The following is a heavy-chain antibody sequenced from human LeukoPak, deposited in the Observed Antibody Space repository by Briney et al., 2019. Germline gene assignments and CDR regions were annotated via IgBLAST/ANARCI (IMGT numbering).Heavy chain of an antibody. Sequence: GGSLRLSCAASGFTFSSYWMTWVRQAPGKGLGWVATIKQDGSERYYVDSVKGRFSISRGNARNSLYLQMNSLRAEDTAVYYCAREYSSDWPTRFDYWGQGTLVTVSS. CDR1: GFTFSSYW. CDR3: AREYSSDWPTRFDY. CDR2: IKQDGSER. D-gene: IGHD6-19*01. V-gene: IGHV3-7*01. J-gene: IGHJ4*02.